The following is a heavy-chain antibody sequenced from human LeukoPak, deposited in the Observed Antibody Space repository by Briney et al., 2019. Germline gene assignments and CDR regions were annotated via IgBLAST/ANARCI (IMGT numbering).Heavy chain of an antibody. Sequence: ASLKVSGKESGYTFTSYDMEWVRQAPGQGLAWLGIINPSDGSRSYAQKLEGRVTITTDESTSTAYMELSSLSSEDTAVYYCAREEDSSGWSPIDYWGQGTLVTVSS. D-gene: IGHD6-19*01. J-gene: IGHJ4*02. CDR2: INPSDGSR. CDR1: GYTFTSYD. V-gene: IGHV1-46*04. CDR3: AREEDSSGWSPIDY.